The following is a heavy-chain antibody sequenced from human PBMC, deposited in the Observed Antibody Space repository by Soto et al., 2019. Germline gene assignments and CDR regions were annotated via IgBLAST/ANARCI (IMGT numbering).Heavy chain of an antibody. J-gene: IGHJ6*02. CDR2: FDPEDGET. CDR1: GYTLPELS. D-gene: IGHD6-13*01. V-gene: IGHV1-24*01. CDR3: VTDKWVGSAVAGGFSYYGMDV. Sequence: GASVKVSCKVSGYTLPELSMHRVRQAPGKGLERMGSFDPEDGETIYAQKFQGRVTMTEDTSTDTAYMELSSLRSEDTAVYYCVTDKWVGSAVAGGFSYYGMDVWGQGTTVSVSS.